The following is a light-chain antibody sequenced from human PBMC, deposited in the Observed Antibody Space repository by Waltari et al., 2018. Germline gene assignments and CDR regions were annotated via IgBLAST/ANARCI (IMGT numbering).Light chain of an antibody. V-gene: IGKV1-5*01. Sequence: DTQLSQFPSTLAASVGDRLTITCRAREAINKWLAWYQQKPGKDPKVLIYDASTLQSGVPSRFSGSGSGTEFTLTIDSLQPDDFATYYCQQYNRFSPFGQGTNVEVK. CDR1: EAINKW. J-gene: IGKJ1*01. CDR2: DAS. CDR3: QQYNRFSP.